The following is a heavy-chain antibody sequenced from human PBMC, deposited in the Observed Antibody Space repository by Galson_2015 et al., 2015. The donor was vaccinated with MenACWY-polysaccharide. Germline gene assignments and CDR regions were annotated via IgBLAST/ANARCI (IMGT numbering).Heavy chain of an antibody. Sequence: CAISGDSASSHTAAWNWIRQSQSSGLEGLGRTYYRSNWSSDYALSVRGRITINADTSKIQFTLQLNSGTFEDTAVYYCVRGGPTASLLFAPWGQGALVTVSS. V-gene: IGHV6-1*01. CDR3: VRGGPTASLLFAP. CDR1: GDSASSHTAA. CDR2: TYYRSNWSS. J-gene: IGHJ5*02.